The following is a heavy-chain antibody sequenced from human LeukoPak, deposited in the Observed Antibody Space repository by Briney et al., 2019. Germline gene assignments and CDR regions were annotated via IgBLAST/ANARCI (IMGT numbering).Heavy chain of an antibody. V-gene: IGHV1-2*02. D-gene: IGHD1-26*01. CDR3: TREGPIVGATHLVDY. CDR1: GYTFTDYY. J-gene: IGHJ4*02. Sequence: ASVKVSCKASGYTFTDYYMHWVRQAPGQGLEWMGWINPNSGGTNYAQKFQGRVTMTRDTSISTAYMELSRLRSDDTAVYYCTREGPIVGATHLVDYWGQGTLVSVSS. CDR2: INPNSGGT.